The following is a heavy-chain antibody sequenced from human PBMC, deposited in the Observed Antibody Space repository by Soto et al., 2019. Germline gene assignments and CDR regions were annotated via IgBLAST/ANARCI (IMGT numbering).Heavy chain of an antibody. V-gene: IGHV1-3*01. D-gene: IGHD2-21*02. J-gene: IGHJ4*02. CDR2: INAGNGNT. Sequence: ASVKVSCKASGYTFTSYAMHWVRQAPGQRLEWMGWINAGNGNTKYSQKFQGRVTITRDTSASTAYMELSSLRSEDTAVYYCARVVTGRYHGFDYWGQGNLVTVSS. CDR3: ARVVTGRYHGFDY. CDR1: GYTFTSYA.